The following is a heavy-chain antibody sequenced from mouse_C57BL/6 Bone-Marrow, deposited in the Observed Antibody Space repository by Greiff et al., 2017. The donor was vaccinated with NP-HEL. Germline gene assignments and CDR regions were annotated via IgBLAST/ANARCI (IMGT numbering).Heavy chain of an antibody. CDR2: INPSSGYT. J-gene: IGHJ2*01. V-gene: IGHV1-4*01. CDR3: ALRWRFDY. Sequence: VQLHQSGAELARPGASVKMSCKASGYTFTSYTMHWVKQRPGQGLEWIGYINPSSGYTKYNQKFKDKATLTADKSSSTAYMQLSSLTSEDSAVYYCALRWRFDYWGQGTTLTVSS. CDR1: GYTFTSYT. D-gene: IGHD1-1*01.